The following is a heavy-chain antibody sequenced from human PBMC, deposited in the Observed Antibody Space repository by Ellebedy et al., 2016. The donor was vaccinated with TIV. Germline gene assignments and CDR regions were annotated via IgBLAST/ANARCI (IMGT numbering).Heavy chain of an antibody. CDR3: TTDSIVVVVAATVRTPFDY. J-gene: IGHJ4*02. Sequence: PGGSLRLSCAASGFTFDDYAMHWVRQAPGKGLEWVSGISWNSGSIGYADSVKGRFTISRDNAKNSLYLQMNSLRAEDTAVYYCTTDSIVVVVAATVRTPFDYWGQGTLVTVSS. D-gene: IGHD2-15*01. CDR1: GFTFDDYA. CDR2: ISWNSGSI. V-gene: IGHV3-9*01.